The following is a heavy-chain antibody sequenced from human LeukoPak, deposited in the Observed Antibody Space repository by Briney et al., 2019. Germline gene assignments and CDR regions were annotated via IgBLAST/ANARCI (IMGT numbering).Heavy chain of an antibody. CDR1: GFTFDDYA. CDR2: ISWNSGSI. V-gene: IGHV3-9*01. Sequence: GRSLRLSCAASGFTFDDYAMHWVRQAPGKGLEWVSGISWNSGSIDYADSVRGRFTISRDNVKNSLYLQVNSLRTEDTALYYCAKGVASGAGWYFDLWGRGTLVTVSS. CDR3: AKGVASGAGWYFDL. J-gene: IGHJ2*01. D-gene: IGHD2-15*01.